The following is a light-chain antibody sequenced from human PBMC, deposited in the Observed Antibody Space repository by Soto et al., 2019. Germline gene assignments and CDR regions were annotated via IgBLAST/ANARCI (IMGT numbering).Light chain of an antibody. Sequence: EIVLTQSPGTLSLSPGQRATLSCRASQSVTGSYLAWYQQRPGQPPRLLIYGASSRATGIPDRFSGTGSGTDFTLTISRLDPEDFAVYYCQQYGSSPMYTFGQGTKLEIK. J-gene: IGKJ2*01. V-gene: IGKV3-20*01. CDR2: GAS. CDR1: QSVTGSY. CDR3: QQYGSSPMYT.